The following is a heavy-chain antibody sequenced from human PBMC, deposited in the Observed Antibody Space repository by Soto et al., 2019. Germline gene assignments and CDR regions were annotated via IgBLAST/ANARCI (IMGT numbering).Heavy chain of an antibody. CDR2: IIPIFGTA. CDR3: ASRWREYYYDSSGYYYY. D-gene: IGHD3-22*01. V-gene: IGHV1-69*13. Sequence: SVKVSCKASGGTFSSYAISWVRQAPGQGLEWMGGIIPIFGTANYAQKFQGRVTITADESTSTAYMELSSLRSEDTAVYYCASRWREYYYDSSGYYYYWGQGTLVTVSS. CDR1: GGTFSSYA. J-gene: IGHJ4*02.